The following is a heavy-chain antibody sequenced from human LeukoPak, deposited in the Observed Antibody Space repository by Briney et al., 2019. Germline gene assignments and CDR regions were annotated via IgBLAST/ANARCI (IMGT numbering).Heavy chain of an antibody. CDR2: IKENGNEQ. J-gene: IGHJ3*02. Sequence: PGGSLRLSCEASGFTFNNYWMSWVRQAPGKGPEWVAHIKENGNEQYYADSVKGRFTISRDNVKQSLCLQMNSLRVEDTAVYYCARGPGDYDASDIWGQGTMVTVSS. CDR3: ARGPGDYDASDI. V-gene: IGHV3-7*01. D-gene: IGHD4-11*01. CDR1: GFTFNNYW.